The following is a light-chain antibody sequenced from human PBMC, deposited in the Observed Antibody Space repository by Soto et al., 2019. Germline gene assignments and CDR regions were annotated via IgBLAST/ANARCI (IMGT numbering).Light chain of an antibody. CDR2: GAS. Sequence: DIVMTQSPATLSLSPGETATRSCSASQRVSSNLAWYQQKPGQAPPLLSYGASTRATGIPARFGGSGSGTEFTLTIRSLQSEDLAVYYCQKYNNWPPWTVGQGTKVDIK. CDR3: QKYNNWPPWT. V-gene: IGKV3-15*01. CDR1: QRVSSN. J-gene: IGKJ1*01.